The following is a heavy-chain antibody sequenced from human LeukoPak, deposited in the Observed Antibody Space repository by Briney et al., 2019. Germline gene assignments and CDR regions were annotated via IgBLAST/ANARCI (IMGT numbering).Heavy chain of an antibody. CDR2: IYYSGST. Sequence: PSQTLSLTCTVSGGSIISSAYYSSWIRQPPGEGLEWIGYIYYSGSTYYNPSLKSRVTISLDTSKNQFSLKLSSVTAADTAVYYCVRTEVSSGSEDYWGQGTLVTVSS. CDR1: GGSIISSAYY. CDR3: VRTEVSSGSEDY. J-gene: IGHJ4*02. V-gene: IGHV4-30-4*08. D-gene: IGHD6-19*01.